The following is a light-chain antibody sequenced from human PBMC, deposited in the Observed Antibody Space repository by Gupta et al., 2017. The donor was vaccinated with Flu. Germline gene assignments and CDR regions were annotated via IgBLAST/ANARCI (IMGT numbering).Light chain of an antibody. Sequence: GHSSYIIAWHQQQPGKAPRYLMKLEGSGSYNKGSGVPDRFSGSSSGADRYLTISNLQSDDEADYYCETWDSNTRVFGGGTKLTVL. CDR2: LEGSGSY. J-gene: IGLJ3*02. CDR1: GHSSYI. CDR3: ETWDSNTRV. V-gene: IGLV4-60*03.